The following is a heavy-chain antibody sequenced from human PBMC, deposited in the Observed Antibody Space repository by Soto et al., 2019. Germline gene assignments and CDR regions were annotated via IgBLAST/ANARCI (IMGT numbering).Heavy chain of an antibody. CDR2: IWYDGSNK. D-gene: IGHD6-13*01. CDR3: ARDQYSSSWYYYYYMDV. CDR1: GFTFSSYG. V-gene: IGHV3-33*01. Sequence: GGSLRLSCAASGFTFSSYGMHWVRQAPGKGLEWVAVIWYDGSNKYYADSVKGRFTISRDNSKNTLYLQMNSLRAEDTAVYYCARDQYSSSWYYYYYMDVWGKGTTVTVS. J-gene: IGHJ6*03.